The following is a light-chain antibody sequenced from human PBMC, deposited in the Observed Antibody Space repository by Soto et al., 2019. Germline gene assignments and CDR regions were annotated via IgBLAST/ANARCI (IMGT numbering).Light chain of an antibody. V-gene: IGKV3-15*01. CDR1: QSVSSN. CDR3: QQYNKWPLT. CDR2: GAS. J-gene: IGKJ4*01. Sequence: EIVMTQSPATLSVSPGERATLSCRASQSVSSNLAWYQQKPGQAPRLLIYGASTRATGIPATFSGSGSGTEFTLSISSLQSEDFAVYCCQQYNKWPLTFGGGTKVEIK.